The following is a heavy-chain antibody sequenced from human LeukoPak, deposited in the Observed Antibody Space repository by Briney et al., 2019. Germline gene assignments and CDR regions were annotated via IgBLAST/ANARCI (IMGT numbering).Heavy chain of an antibody. CDR2: ISYDGSNK. CDR3: AKDGLRYGDYHTFDY. CDR1: GFTFSSYA. J-gene: IGHJ4*02. V-gene: IGHV3-30*04. D-gene: IGHD4-17*01. Sequence: GRSLRLSCAASGFTFSSYAMHWVRQAPGKGLEWVAVISYDGSNKYYADSVKGRFTISRDNSKNTLYLQMNSLRAEDTAIYYCAKDGLRYGDYHTFDYWGQGTLVTVSS.